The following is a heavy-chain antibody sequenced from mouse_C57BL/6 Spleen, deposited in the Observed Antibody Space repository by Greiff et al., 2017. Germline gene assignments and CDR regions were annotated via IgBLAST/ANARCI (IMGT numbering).Heavy chain of an antibody. D-gene: IGHD3-3*01. CDR2: IDPSDSYT. J-gene: IGHJ3*01. CDR1: GYTFTSYW. V-gene: IGHV1-69*01. Sequence: QVQLKQPGAELVMPGASVKLSCKASGYTFTSYWMHWVKQRPGQGLEWIGEIDPSDSYTNYNQKFKGKSTLTVDKSSSTAYMQLSSLTSEDSAVSYCARSGGTGWFAYWGQGTLVTVSA. CDR3: ARSGGTGWFAY.